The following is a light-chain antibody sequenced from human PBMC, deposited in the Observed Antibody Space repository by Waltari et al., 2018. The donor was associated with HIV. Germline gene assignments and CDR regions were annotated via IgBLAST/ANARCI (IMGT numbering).Light chain of an antibody. J-gene: IGLJ1*01. CDR3: AAWDDSLNGFV. V-gene: IGLV1-44*01. CDR2: TKV. CDR1: SSNIGSNT. Sequence: QSVLTQPPSASGTPGQRGTISCSGSSSNIGSNTVNWYQQLQGTAPKLRIFTKVTRPSGCPDRSSGSKSGTSASLAISGLQSEDEADYYCAAWDDSLNGFVFGTGTKVTVL.